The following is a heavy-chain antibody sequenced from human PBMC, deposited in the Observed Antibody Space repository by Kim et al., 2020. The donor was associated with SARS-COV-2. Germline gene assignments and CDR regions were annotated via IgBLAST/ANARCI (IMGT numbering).Heavy chain of an antibody. J-gene: IGHJ3*02. CDR1: GYTFTGYY. D-gene: IGHD2-15*01. CDR2: INPNSGGT. Sequence: ASVKVSCKASGYTFTGYYMHWVRQAPGQGLEWMGWINPNSGGTNYAQKFQGRVTMIRDTSISTAYMELSRLRSDDTAVYYCARDSGGGGSLDAFDIWGQGTMVTVSS. V-gene: IGHV1-2*02. CDR3: ARDSGGGGSLDAFDI.